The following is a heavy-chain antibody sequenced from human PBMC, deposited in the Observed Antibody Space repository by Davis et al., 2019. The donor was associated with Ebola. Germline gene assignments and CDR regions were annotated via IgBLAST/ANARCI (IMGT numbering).Heavy chain of an antibody. D-gene: IGHD3-3*01. V-gene: IGHV1-18*04. CDR1: GYTFTSYG. CDR2: INPHNGNT. CDR3: ARDQNPSYQYWSGFYMFSNY. J-gene: IGHJ4*01. Sequence: ASVKVSCKASGYTFTSYGITWVRQAPGQGLEWMGWINPHNGNTNYAQNVQGRVTMTTDTSTSTAYMEVGILRSDDTAVYYCARDQNPSYQYWSGFYMFSNYWGQGTLVTVSS.